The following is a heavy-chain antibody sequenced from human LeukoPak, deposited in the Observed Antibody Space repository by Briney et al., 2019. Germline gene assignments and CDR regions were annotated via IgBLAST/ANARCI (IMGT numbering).Heavy chain of an antibody. J-gene: IGHJ6*02. CDR2: ISSSSSTI. Sequence: GGSLRLSCAASGFTFSSYSMNWARQAPGKGLEWVSYISSSSSTIYYADSVKGRFTISRDNAKNSLYLQMNSLRAEDTAVYYCASPLDYDFWSGYYNGYYYGMDVWGQGTTVTVSS. V-gene: IGHV3-48*01. CDR1: GFTFSSYS. D-gene: IGHD3-3*01. CDR3: ASPLDYDFWSGYYNGYYYGMDV.